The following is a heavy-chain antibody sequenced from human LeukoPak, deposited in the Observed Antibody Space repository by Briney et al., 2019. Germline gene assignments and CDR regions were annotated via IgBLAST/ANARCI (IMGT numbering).Heavy chain of an antibody. J-gene: IGHJ4*02. CDR1: GASITYGGYY. D-gene: IGHD3-22*01. CDR2: IYYSGTA. CDR3: SRWYYYDSSGYSYFDY. V-gene: IGHV4-31*03. Sequence: SETLSLTCTVSGASITYGGYYWSWLRQRPGKGLEWIGYIYYSGTAHYNPSLKSRLAMSVGTSKHQFSLRLSSVTAADTAVYYCSRWYYYDSSGYSYFDYWGQGTLVTVSS.